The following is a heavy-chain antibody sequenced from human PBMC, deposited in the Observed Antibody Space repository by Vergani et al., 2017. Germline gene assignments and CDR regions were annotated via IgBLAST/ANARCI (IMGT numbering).Heavy chain of an antibody. CDR1: GFTFSSYS. CDR2: ISSSSSYI. Sequence: EVPLVESGGGLVKPGGSLRLSCAASGFTFSSYSMNWVRQAPGKGLEWVSSISSSSSYIYYADSVKGRFTISRDNAKNSLYLQMNSLRAEDTAVYYCARERGWELHPFDYWGQGTLVTVSS. CDR3: ARERGWELHPFDY. J-gene: IGHJ4*02. D-gene: IGHD1-26*01. V-gene: IGHV3-21*01.